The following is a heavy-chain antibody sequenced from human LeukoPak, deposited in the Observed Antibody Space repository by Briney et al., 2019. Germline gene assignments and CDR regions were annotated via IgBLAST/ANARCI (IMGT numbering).Heavy chain of an antibody. CDR3: ARRDGYNSYYYGMDV. CDR1: GGSISNYY. V-gene: IGHV3-69-1*01. D-gene: IGHD5-24*01. Sequence: ETLSLTCTVSGGSISNYYWSWIRQTAGKGLEWVSSISSSGYIYYADSVKGRFTISRDNAKNSLYLQMNSLRAEDTAVYYCARRDGYNSYYYGMDVWGQGSTVTVSS. CDR2: ISSSGYI. J-gene: IGHJ6*02.